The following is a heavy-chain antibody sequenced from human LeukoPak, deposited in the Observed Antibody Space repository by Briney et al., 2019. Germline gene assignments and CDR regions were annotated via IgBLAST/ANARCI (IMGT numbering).Heavy chain of an antibody. J-gene: IGHJ3*02. Sequence: KPSETLSLTCTVSGGSISSYYWSWIRQPAGKGLEWIGRIYTSGSTNYNPSLKSRVTMSVDTSKNQFSLKLSSVTAADTAVYYCARGGIGGSYRDDAFDIWGQGTMVTVSS. CDR1: GGSISSYY. CDR3: ARGGIGGSYRDDAFDI. V-gene: IGHV4-4*07. CDR2: IYTSGST. D-gene: IGHD1-26*01.